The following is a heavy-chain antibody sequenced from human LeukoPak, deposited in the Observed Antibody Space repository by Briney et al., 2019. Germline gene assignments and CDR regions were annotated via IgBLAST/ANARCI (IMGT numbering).Heavy chain of an antibody. CDR1: GFTFSSYA. CDR3: ASSSSSSTAMDFDY. CDR2: ISYDGSNK. V-gene: IGHV3-30-3*01. Sequence: GGSLRLSCAASGFTFSSYAMHWVRQAPGKGLEWVAVISYDGSNKYYADSVKGRFTISRDNSKNTLYLQMNSLRAEDTAVYYCASSSSSSTAMDFDYWGQGTLVTVPS. D-gene: IGHD6-6*01. J-gene: IGHJ4*02.